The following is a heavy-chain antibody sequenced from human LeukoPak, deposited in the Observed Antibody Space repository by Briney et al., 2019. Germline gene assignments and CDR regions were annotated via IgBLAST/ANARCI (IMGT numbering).Heavy chain of an antibody. CDR3: AKGSSPTPGYYYYYGMDV. CDR2: ISYDGSNK. CDR1: GLTFSSYG. J-gene: IGHJ6*02. V-gene: IGHV3-30*18. D-gene: IGHD3-10*01. Sequence: PGGSLRLSCAASGLTFSSYGMHCVRQAPGKGLEWVAVISYDGSNKYYADSVKGRFTISRDNSKNTLYLQMNSLRAEAMVVYYCAKGSSPTPGYYYYYGMDVWGQGTTVTVSS.